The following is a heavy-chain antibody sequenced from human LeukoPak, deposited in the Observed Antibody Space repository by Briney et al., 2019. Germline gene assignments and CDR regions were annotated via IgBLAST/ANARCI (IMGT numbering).Heavy chain of an antibody. J-gene: IGHJ4*02. CDR3: ARGGQSKYDSSGYLNYFDY. Sequence: GGSLRLSCAASGFTFSSYVMYWVRQAPGKGLEYVSSISSNGGSTYYANSVKGRFTISRDNSKNTLYLQMGSLRAEDMAVYYCARGGQSKYDSSGYLNYFDYWGQGILVTVSS. CDR1: GFTFSSYV. D-gene: IGHD3-22*01. CDR2: ISSNGGST. V-gene: IGHV3-64*01.